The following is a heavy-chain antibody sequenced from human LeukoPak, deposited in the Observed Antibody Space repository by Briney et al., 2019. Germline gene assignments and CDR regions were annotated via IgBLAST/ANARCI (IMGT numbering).Heavy chain of an antibody. CDR1: GFTFSSYG. CDR2: IRYDGSNK. Sequence: GGSLRLSCAASGFTFSSYGMHWVRQAPGKGLEWVAFIRYDGSNKYYADSVKGRFTISRDNSKNTLYLQMNSLRAEDTAVYYCTKADCSSTSCYTSWGQGTLVTVSS. J-gene: IGHJ5*02. CDR3: TKADCSSTSCYTS. V-gene: IGHV3-30*02. D-gene: IGHD2-2*02.